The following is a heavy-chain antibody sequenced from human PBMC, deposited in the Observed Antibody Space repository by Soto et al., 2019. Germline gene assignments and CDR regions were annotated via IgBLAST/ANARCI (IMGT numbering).Heavy chain of an antibody. V-gene: IGHV3-23*01. D-gene: IGHD6-19*01. CDR2: ISCCGGSA. CDR1: GFNFKKFA. CDR3: AKADGQQWLIPHLDN. J-gene: IGHJ4*02. Sequence: GGSLRLSCVASGFNFKKFAMAWVRQAAGEGLEWVSGISCCGGSASYADSVKGRFSIARDDSKNTVSLQLNSLRVEDTAQYYCAKADGQQWLIPHLDNWGQGTLVTVS.